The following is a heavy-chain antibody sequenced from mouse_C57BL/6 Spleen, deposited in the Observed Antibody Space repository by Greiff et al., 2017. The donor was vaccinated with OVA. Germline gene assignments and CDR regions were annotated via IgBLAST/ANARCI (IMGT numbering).Heavy chain of an antibody. Sequence: VQLQQQSGPELVKPGASVKMSCKASGYTFTDYNMHWVKQSHGKSLEWIGYINPNNGGTSYNQKFKGKATLTVNKSSSTAYMELRSLTSEDSAVYYCARQSYYYGSSEGFDYWGQGTTLTVSS. J-gene: IGHJ2*01. D-gene: IGHD1-1*01. V-gene: IGHV1-22*01. CDR1: GYTFTDYN. CDR3: ARQSYYYGSSEGFDY. CDR2: INPNNGGT.